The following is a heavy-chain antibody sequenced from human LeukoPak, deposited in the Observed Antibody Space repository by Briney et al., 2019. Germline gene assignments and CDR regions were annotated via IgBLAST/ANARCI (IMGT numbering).Heavy chain of an antibody. CDR2: INSDGSST. Sequence: PGGSLRLSCAASGFTFSSCGMHWVRQAPGKGLVWVSRINSDGSSTSYADSVKGRFTISRDNAKNTLYLQMNSLRAEDTAVYYCARVLYGDGYSDWGQGTLVTVSS. V-gene: IGHV3-74*01. CDR3: ARVLYGDGYSD. J-gene: IGHJ4*02. D-gene: IGHD5-24*01. CDR1: GFTFSSCG.